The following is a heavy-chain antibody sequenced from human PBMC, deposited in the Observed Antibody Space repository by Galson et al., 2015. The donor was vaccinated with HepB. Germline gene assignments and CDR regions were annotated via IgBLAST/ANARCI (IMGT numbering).Heavy chain of an antibody. CDR1: GSSFTSYY. J-gene: IGHJ4*02. CDR2: VNPSSGVT. Sequence: SVKVSCKASGSSFTSYYIHWVRQAPGQGPEVMGVVNPSSGVTSYTQKFQGRVTMTRDTSTSTVYLELASLRSEDTAVYYCARANTIFGVVLIKFDLWGQGTLVTVSP. D-gene: IGHD3-3*01. CDR3: ARANTIFGVVLIKFDL. V-gene: IGHV1-46*01.